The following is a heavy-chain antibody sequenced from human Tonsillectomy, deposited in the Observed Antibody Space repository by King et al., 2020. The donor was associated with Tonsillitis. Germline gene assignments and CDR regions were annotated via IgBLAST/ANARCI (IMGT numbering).Heavy chain of an antibody. CDR1: GGSISSYY. CDR3: ARAERAGPVFGELSPHYFDY. CDR2: VYYSGST. J-gene: IGHJ4*02. Sequence: QLQESGPGLVKPSETLSLTCTVSGGSISSYYWSWIRQPPGKGLESIGYVYYSGSTNYNPSLKSRVTISVDTSKNQFSLKLSAVSAADTAVYYCARAERAGPVFGELSPHYFDYWGQGTLVTVSS. D-gene: IGHD3-10*02. V-gene: IGHV4-59*01.